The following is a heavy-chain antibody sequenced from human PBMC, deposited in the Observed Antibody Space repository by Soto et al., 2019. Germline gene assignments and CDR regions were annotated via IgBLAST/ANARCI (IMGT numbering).Heavy chain of an antibody. D-gene: IGHD3-22*01. Sequence: GESLKISCNGSGYNFTSYWISWVRQMPGKGLEWMGRIDPSDSYTNYSPSFQGHVTISADKSISTAYLQWSSLKASDTDMYYCARHDSGPFDYWGQGTLVTVSS. CDR2: IDPSDSYT. CDR1: GYNFTSYW. CDR3: ARHDSGPFDY. V-gene: IGHV5-10-1*01. J-gene: IGHJ4*02.